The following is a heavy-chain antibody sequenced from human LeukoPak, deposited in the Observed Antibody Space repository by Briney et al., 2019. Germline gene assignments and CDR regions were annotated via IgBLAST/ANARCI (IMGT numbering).Heavy chain of an antibody. CDR3: ARDPPYHPDYGDRGMLGVDY. CDR1: GFTFSSYS. V-gene: IGHV3-48*04. D-gene: IGHD4-17*01. Sequence: PGGSLRLSCAASGFTFSSYSMNWVRQAPGKGLEWVSYISSSSSTIYYADSVKGRFTISRDNAKNSLYLQMNSLRAEDTAVYYCARDPPYHPDYGDRGMLGVDYWGQGTLVTVSS. J-gene: IGHJ4*02. CDR2: ISSSSSTI.